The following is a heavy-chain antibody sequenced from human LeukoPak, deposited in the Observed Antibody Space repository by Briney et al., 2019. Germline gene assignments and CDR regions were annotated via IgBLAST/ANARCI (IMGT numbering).Heavy chain of an antibody. J-gene: IGHJ4*03. CDR1: GGSISSYY. D-gene: IGHD3-3*01. V-gene: IGHV4-59*01. CDR3: ARGSITIFGVVIQDY. CDR2: IYYSGST. Sequence: PSETLSLTCTVSGGSISSYYWSWIRQPPGKGLEWIGYIYYSGSTNYNPSLKSRVTISVDTSKNQFSLKLSSVTAADTAVYYCARGSITIFGVVIQDYWGQGTTVTVSS.